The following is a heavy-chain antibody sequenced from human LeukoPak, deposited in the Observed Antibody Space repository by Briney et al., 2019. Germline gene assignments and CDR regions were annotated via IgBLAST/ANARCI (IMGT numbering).Heavy chain of an antibody. D-gene: IGHD3-22*01. J-gene: IGHJ4*02. Sequence: SETLSLTCTVSGGSISSSSYYWGWIRQPPGKGLEWIGSIYYSGSTYYNPSLKSRVTISVDTSKNQFSLKLSSVTAADTAVYYCAGSEYYYDSSGPIHVVFDYWGQGTLVTVSS. V-gene: IGHV4-39*01. CDR1: GGSISSSSYY. CDR2: IYYSGST. CDR3: AGSEYYYDSSGPIHVVFDY.